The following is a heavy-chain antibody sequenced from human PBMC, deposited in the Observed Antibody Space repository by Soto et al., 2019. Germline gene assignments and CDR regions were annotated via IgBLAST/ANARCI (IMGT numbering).Heavy chain of an antibody. Sequence: GVSRSLYCTACGLSCSGYALSWLRQAPGKGLEWVGFIRSKAYGGTTEYAAPVKGRFTISRDDSKSIAYLQMNSVKTEDSAVYYCTRVCSIVVVPAAPYGLDAWGQGTLVTVSS. CDR2: IRSKAYGGTT. CDR1: GLSCSGYA. V-gene: IGHV3-49*03. CDR3: TRVCSIVVVPAAPYGLDA. D-gene: IGHD2-2*01. J-gene: IGHJ5*02.